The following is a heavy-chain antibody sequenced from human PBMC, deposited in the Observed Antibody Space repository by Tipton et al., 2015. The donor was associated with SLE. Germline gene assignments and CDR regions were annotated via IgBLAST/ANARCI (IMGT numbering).Heavy chain of an antibody. D-gene: IGHD3-10*01. CDR1: GFTFSNYA. CDR2: ISYDGDNK. V-gene: IGHV3-30-3*01. Sequence: SLRLSCAASGFTFSNYALHWVRQVPGKGLEWVTLISYDGDNKYYADSVKGRFTISRDNSKNTLYLQMNSLRLEDTALYYCARGRPGYHGSGSIFDYWGQGTLVTVSS. J-gene: IGHJ4*02. CDR3: ARGRPGYHGSGSIFDY.